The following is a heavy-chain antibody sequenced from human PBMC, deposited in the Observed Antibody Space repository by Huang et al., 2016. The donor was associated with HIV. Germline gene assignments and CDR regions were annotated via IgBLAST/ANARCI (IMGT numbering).Heavy chain of an antibody. CDR2: INNSSNAI. CDR3: ARDDRGYSYGYGYYYYGMDV. J-gene: IGHJ6*02. Sequence: EVQLVESGGGLVQPGGSLRLSCAASGFTFSGYSMNWVRQEPGKGLECLSNINNSSNAIYIADAGKGRVTISRDNAKNSLYLQMNSLRDEDTAVYYCARDDRGYSYGYGYYYYGMDVWGQGTTVTVSS. CDR1: GFTFSGYS. D-gene: IGHD5-18*01. V-gene: IGHV3-48*02.